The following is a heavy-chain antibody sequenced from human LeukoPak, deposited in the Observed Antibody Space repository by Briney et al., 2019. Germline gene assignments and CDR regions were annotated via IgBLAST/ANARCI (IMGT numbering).Heavy chain of an antibody. CDR3: ARDPPRIAAAGTKAFDI. V-gene: IGHV3-11*04. J-gene: IGHJ3*02. D-gene: IGHD6-13*01. CDR1: GFTFSDYN. CDR2: ISRSGSTK. Sequence: PGGSLRLSCAASGFTFSDYNMRWIRQAPGKGLEWVSSISRSGSTKYYADSVRGRFTISRDNAKNSLYLQMNSLRAEDTAVYYCARDPPRIAAAGTKAFDIWGQGTMVTVSS.